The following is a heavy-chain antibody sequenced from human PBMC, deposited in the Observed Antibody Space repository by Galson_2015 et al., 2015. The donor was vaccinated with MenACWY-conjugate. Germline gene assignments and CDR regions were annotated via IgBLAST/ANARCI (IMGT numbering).Heavy chain of an antibody. D-gene: IGHD3-10*01. CDR2: ISSTSTTI. CDR3: ARDYGSGTYYMGWFDP. Sequence: SLRLSCAASRISFRTYNMNWVRQAPGKGLEWVSYISSTSTTIYYADSVKGRFTISRDNAKNSLYLQMNSLRDEDTAVYYCARDYGSGTYYMGWFDPWGQGILVTVSS. CDR1: RISFRTYN. J-gene: IGHJ5*02. V-gene: IGHV3-48*02.